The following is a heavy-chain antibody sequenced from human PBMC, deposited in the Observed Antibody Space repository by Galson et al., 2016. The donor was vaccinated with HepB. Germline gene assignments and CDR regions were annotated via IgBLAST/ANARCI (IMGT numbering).Heavy chain of an antibody. CDR2: ITGNSHTI. J-gene: IGHJ4*02. CDR1: GFIFSSYW. CDR3: VRRIDS. Sequence: SLRLSCAASGFIFSSYWMHWVRQVPGKGLEWISFITGNSHTIYYADSVKGRFTISRDNAKDSLFLQMNSLRADDTAIYYCVRRIDSWGQGTLVTVSS. V-gene: IGHV3-48*01.